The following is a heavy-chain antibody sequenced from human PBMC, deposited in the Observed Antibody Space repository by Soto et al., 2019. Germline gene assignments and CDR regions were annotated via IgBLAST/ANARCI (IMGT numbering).Heavy chain of an antibody. D-gene: IGHD4-17*01. V-gene: IGHV3-66*02. CDR1: GFTVSSNY. Sequence: QPGGSLRLSCAASGFTVSSNYMSWVRQAPGKGLEWISIIYSAGNTYYADSVKGRFTISRDNSKNTLYLQMNSLRAEDTAVYYCASGHYGDPDYWGQGTLVTVSS. CDR2: IYSAGNT. J-gene: IGHJ4*02. CDR3: ASGHYGDPDY.